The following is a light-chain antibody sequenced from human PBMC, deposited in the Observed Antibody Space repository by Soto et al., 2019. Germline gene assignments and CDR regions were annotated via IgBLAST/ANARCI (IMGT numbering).Light chain of an antibody. CDR2: EVS. CDR1: SGDVGGYNY. Sequence: QSALTQPASVSGSPGQSITISCTGTSGDVGGYNYVSWYQQHPGKAPKLMIYEVSNRPSGVSNRFSGSKSGNTASLTISGLQAEDEADYYCSSYTSSSTSYVFGTGTKLTVL. J-gene: IGLJ1*01. V-gene: IGLV2-14*01. CDR3: SSYTSSSTSYV.